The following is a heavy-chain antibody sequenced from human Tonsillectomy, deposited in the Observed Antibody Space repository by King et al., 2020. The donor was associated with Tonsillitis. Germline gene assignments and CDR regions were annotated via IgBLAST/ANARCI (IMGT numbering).Heavy chain of an antibody. V-gene: IGHV4-34*01. D-gene: IGHD2-15*01. CDR1: GGSFSGYY. J-gene: IGHJ6*02. Sequence: HVQLQQWGAGLLKPSETLSRTCAVYGGSFSGYYWSWIRQPPGKGLEWIGEINHSGSTNYNPSLKSRVTISVDTSKNQFSLKLSSVTAADTAVYYCARGTKENCSGGTCYAPYYYYGMDVWGQGTTVTVSS. CDR3: ARGTKENCSGGTCYAPYYYYGMDV. CDR2: INHSGST.